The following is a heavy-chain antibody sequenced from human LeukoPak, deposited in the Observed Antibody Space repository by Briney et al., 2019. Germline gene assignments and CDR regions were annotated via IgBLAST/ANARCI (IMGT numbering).Heavy chain of an antibody. D-gene: IGHD6-13*01. V-gene: IGHV4-61*01. CDR2: IYYSGST. Sequence: PSETLSLTCTVSGGSISSSSYYWSWIRQPPGKGLEWIGYIYYSGSTNYNPSLKSRVTISVDTSKNQFSLKLSSVTAADTAVYYCARGRKQLGARSRAHYFDYWGQGTLVTVSS. CDR1: GGSISSSSYY. CDR3: ARGRKQLGARSRAHYFDY. J-gene: IGHJ4*02.